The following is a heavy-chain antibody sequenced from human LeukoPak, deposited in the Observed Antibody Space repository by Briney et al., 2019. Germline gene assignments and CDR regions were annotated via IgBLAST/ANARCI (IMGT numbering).Heavy chain of an antibody. CDR2: IYTSGST. V-gene: IGHV4-4*07. Sequence: SETLSLTCTVSGGPISSYYWSWIRQPAGKGLEWIGRIYTSGSTNYNPSLKSRATMSVDTSKNQFSLKLSSVTAADTAVYYCARAPVYCSSTSCYHNWFDPWGQGTLVTVSS. D-gene: IGHD2-2*01. CDR3: ARAPVYCSSTSCYHNWFDP. CDR1: GGPISSYY. J-gene: IGHJ5*02.